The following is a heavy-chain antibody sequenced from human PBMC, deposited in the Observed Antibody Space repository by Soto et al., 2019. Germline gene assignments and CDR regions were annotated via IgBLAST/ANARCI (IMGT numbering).Heavy chain of an antibody. CDR3: ATLPPRIVVVMTDLPT. J-gene: IGHJ5*02. CDR2: IYHTGTT. Sequence: QLRESGPGLVKPSGTLSLTCFVSGASISSTYWWSWVRQTPGKRLEWIGQIYHTGTTSYNPSLKNRVTISLDKSNNQFSLRLTSMTAADTAVYYCATLPPRIVVVMTDLPTWGQGTLVTFSS. CDR1: GASISSTYW. V-gene: IGHV4-4*02. D-gene: IGHD2-15*01.